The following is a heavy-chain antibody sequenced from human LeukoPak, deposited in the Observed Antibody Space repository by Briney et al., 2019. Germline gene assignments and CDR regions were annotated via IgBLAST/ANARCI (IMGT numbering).Heavy chain of an antibody. CDR1: GGTFSSHA. CDR3: ATRELVQGYYYMDV. V-gene: IGHV1-69*05. J-gene: IGHJ6*03. Sequence: SVKVSCKASGGTFSSHAISWVRQAPGQGLEWMGRIIPIFGTANYAQKFQGRVTITTDESTSTAYMELSSLRSEDTAVYYCATRELVQGYYYMDVWGKGTTVTVSS. D-gene: IGHD6-13*01. CDR2: IIPIFGTA.